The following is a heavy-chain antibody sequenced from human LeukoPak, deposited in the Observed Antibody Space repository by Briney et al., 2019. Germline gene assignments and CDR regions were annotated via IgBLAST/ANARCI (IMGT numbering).Heavy chain of an antibody. CDR1: GGSISSGSYY. Sequence: SQTLSLTCTVSGGSISSGSYYWRWIRQPAGKGLEWIGRIYTSGSTNYNPSLKSRVTISVDTSKNQFSLKLSSVTAADTAVYYCARFDRIPGWFDPWGQGTLVTVSS. CDR3: ARFDRIPGWFDP. CDR2: IYTSGST. J-gene: IGHJ5*02. V-gene: IGHV4-61*02. D-gene: IGHD2-21*01.